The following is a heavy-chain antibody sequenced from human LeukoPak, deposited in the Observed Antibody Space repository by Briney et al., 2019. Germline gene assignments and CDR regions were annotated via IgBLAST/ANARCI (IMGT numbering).Heavy chain of an antibody. J-gene: IGHJ4*02. Sequence: GGPLRLSCAASGFTFSSYAMFWVRQAPGQGLAWVSAVSGTTGNTYYADSVKGRSTISRDNSKNTVYLQMDSLRVDDTAVYYCATPAYRDRGGFEYWGQGTLVTVSS. CDR3: ATPAYRDRGGFEY. D-gene: IGHD1-26*01. V-gene: IGHV3-23*01. CDR2: VSGTTGNT. CDR1: GFTFSSYA.